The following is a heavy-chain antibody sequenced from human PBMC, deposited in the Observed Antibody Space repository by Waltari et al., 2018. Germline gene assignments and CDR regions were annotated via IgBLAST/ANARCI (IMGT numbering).Heavy chain of an antibody. D-gene: IGHD4-17*01. CDR2: INPNRGGQ. V-gene: IGHV1-2*02. CDR1: GYTFTGYY. CDR3: ARPRYGGNSGGAYFDY. J-gene: IGHJ4*02. Sequence: QVQLVQSGAEVKKPGASVKVSCKASGYTFTGYYMHWVRQAPGQGLEWMGWINPNRGGQNYAQNFQGRVTMTRDTSISTAYMELSRLRSDDTAVYYCARPRYGGNSGGAYFDYWGQGTLVTVSS.